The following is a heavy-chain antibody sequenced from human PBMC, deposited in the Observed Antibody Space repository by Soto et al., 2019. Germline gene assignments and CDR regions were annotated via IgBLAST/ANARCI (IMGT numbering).Heavy chain of an antibody. CDR1: GFTFSTYP. Sequence: EVKVLDSGGGLVQPGGSLRLSCAASGFTFSTYPMSWVRQAPGKGLEWVSIISGSGGNTDYADSVKGRFTMSRDNSNNTVYLQMHSLRDEYTAAYYWATVPLTYSGSYFDYWGQGTRVSVSS. V-gene: IGHV3-23*01. J-gene: IGHJ4*02. CDR2: ISGSGGNT. D-gene: IGHD1-26*01. CDR3: ATVPLTYSGSYFDY.